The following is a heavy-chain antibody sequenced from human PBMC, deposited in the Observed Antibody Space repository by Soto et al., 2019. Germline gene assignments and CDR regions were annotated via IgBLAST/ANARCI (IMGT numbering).Heavy chain of an antibody. D-gene: IGHD6-13*01. Sequence: EVQLLESGGGLVQPGGSLRLSCAASGFTFSSYAMNWVRQAPGKGLEWVSVISGSGDSTYYADSVKGRFTISRDNSKNSLYLQMNSLRAEDTAVYYCARRSSSWYFDCWVQGTLVTVSS. CDR1: GFTFSSYA. V-gene: IGHV3-23*01. CDR3: ARRSSSWYFDC. CDR2: ISGSGDST. J-gene: IGHJ4*02.